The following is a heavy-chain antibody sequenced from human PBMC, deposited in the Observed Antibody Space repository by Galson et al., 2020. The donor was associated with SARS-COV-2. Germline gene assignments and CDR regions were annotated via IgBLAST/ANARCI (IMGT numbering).Heavy chain of an antibody. D-gene: IGHD1-7*01. V-gene: IGHV3-74*01. J-gene: IGHJ4*02. CDR3: VRDNRSAGTGTAFDS. CDR2: INGDGSTT. Sequence: GGSLRLSCEASGFTFSDYWMHWVRQPAGKGLVWVSRINGDGSTTTYADSVKGRFTISRDNAKNTVYLQMSGLRAEDTAIYYCVRDNRSAGTGTAFDSWGQGTLVTVSS. CDR1: GFTFSDYW.